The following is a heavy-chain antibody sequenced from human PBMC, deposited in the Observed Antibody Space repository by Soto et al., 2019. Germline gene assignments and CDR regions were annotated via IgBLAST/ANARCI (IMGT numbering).Heavy chain of an antibody. D-gene: IGHD3-10*01. CDR3: AREKQASLLWFGEWNYYGMDV. CDR1: GGSFSGYY. V-gene: IGHV4-34*01. Sequence: PSETLSLTCAVYGGSFSGYYWSWIRQPPGKGLEWIGEINHSGSTNYNPSLKSRVTISVDTSKNQFSLKLSSVTAADTAVYYCAREKQASLLWFGEWNYYGMDVWGQGTRVTVSS. CDR2: INHSGST. J-gene: IGHJ6*02.